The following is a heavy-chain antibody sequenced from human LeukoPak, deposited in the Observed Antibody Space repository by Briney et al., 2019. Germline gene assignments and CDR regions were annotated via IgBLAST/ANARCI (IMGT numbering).Heavy chain of an antibody. D-gene: IGHD6-19*01. J-gene: IGHJ4*02. CDR1: GFTFSSYS. CDR3: ARVQWLAPDY. CDR2: ISSSSSYI. Sequence: TGGSLRLSCAASGFTFSSYSMNWVRQAPGKGLEWVSSISSSSSYIYYADSVKGRITISRDNAKNSLYLQMNSLRAEDTAVYYCARVQWLAPDYWGQGTLVTVSS. V-gene: IGHV3-21*01.